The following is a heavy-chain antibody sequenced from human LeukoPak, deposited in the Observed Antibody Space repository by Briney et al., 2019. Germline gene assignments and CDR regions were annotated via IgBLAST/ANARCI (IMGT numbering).Heavy chain of an antibody. CDR2: TSDSGDAT. J-gene: IGHJ4*02. Sequence: RSGGSLRLSCEVSGFIFSYYGMNWVRQAPGKGLEWVSATSDSGDATYYADSVKGRFTISRDNSKSTLYLQMNNLRAEDTALYYCAKERGHSKPFDYWGQGTLVTVSS. CDR3: AKERGHSKPFDY. D-gene: IGHD4-23*01. CDR1: GFIFSYYG. V-gene: IGHV3-23*01.